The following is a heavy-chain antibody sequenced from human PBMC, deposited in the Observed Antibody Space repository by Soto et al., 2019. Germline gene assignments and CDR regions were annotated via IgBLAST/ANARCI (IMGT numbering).Heavy chain of an antibody. D-gene: IGHD3-22*01. CDR2: ISAHNGDT. J-gene: IGHJ4*02. CDR3: ATEPIYYNDGSGYYPLGH. CDR1: GYSFATYG. V-gene: IGHV1-18*04. Sequence: QVQLVQSGAEVKKPGASVKVSCKASGYSFATYGFSWVRQAPGQGLECVGWISAHNGDTHYSKKFQGRVTLTTDTSTNAGYMERRSLTSDDPAVYFCATEPIYYNDGSGYYPLGHWGQGTLVTVSS.